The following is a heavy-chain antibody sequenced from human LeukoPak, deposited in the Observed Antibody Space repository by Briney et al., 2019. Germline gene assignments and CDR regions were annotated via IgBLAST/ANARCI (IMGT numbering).Heavy chain of an antibody. CDR1: GFTFSRYW. V-gene: IGHV3-7*01. Sequence: GGSLRLSCAASGFTFSRYWMSWVRQAPGKGLEWVANIKKDGSEKNYVDSVKGRFTISRDNAENSLYLQMNSLRAEDTAVYYCARDPTRAFIEVIRGYWGQGTQVTVSS. J-gene: IGHJ4*02. CDR2: IKKDGSEK. CDR3: ARDPTRAFIEVIRGY. D-gene: IGHD2-21*01.